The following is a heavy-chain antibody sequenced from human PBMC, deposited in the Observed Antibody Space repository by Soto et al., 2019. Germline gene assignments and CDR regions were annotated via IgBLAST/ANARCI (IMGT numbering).Heavy chain of an antibody. CDR2: ISGSGGST. J-gene: IGHJ6*03. CDR3: AKAAGWQLADYYYYYMDV. Sequence: GGSLRLSCAASGFTFSSYAMSWVRQAPGKGLEWVSAISGSGGSTYYADSVKGRFTISRDNSKNTLYLQMNSLRAEDTAVYYCAKAAGWQLADYYYYYMDVWGKGTTVTVSS. CDR1: GFTFSSYA. V-gene: IGHV3-23*01. D-gene: IGHD6-6*01.